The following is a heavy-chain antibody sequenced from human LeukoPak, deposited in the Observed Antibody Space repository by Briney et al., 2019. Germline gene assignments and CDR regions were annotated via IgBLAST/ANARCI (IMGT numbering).Heavy chain of an antibody. Sequence: QPGGSLRLSCAASGFIFSDYAIHWVRQAPGKGLEWVSSTSAGGGTTYYGHSVKGRFTFSRDNSKNTLYLQMNNLRAEDTAIYYCAKDGEGHYNDYAYSRGMEVWGQGTPVTVS. CDR1: GFIFSDYA. V-gene: IGHV3-23*01. CDR3: AKDGEGHYNDYAYSRGMEV. J-gene: IGHJ6*02. D-gene: IGHD5-24*01. CDR2: TSAGGGTT.